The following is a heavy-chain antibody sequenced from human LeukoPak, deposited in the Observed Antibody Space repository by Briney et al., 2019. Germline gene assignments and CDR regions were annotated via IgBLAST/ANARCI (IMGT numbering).Heavy chain of an antibody. CDR3: ARDLVRWEAIDY. CDR1: GFTVSSNY. Sequence: PGGSLRLSCAASGFTVSSNYMSWVRQAPGKGLEWVSLIYSGDSTYYADSVKGRFTISRVNSKNTLYLQMNSLRAEDTAVYYCARDLVRWEAIDYWGQGTLVTVSS. D-gene: IGHD4-23*01. J-gene: IGHJ4*02. CDR2: IYSGDST. V-gene: IGHV3-53*01.